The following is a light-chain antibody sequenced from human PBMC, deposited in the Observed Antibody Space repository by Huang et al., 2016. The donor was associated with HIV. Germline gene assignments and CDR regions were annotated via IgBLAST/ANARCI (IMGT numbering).Light chain of an antibody. V-gene: IGKV4-1*01. CDR3: QQYYISPLT. CDR2: WAS. J-gene: IGKJ4*01. CDR1: LTVLDTSNKKIY. Sequence: DIVMTQSPDSLAVSLGERATINCKSSLTVLDTSNKKIYLAWYQHKPRQPPKLLIYWASTRETGVPDRFSGGGSGTDFALTISSLQAEDVAVDYCQQYYISPLTFGGGTKVEIK.